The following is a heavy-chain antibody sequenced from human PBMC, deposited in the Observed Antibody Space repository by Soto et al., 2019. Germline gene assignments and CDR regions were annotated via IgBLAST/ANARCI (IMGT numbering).Heavy chain of an antibody. D-gene: IGHD3-3*01. CDR1: GFTFSNAW. CDR2: IKSKTDGGTT. Sequence: PGGSLRLSCAASGFTFSNAWMNWVRQAPGKGLEWVGRIKSKTDGGTTDYAAPVKGRFTISRDDSKNTLYLQMNSLKTEDTAVYYCTTDGGPIFGLYYYYGMDVWGQGTTVTVSS. V-gene: IGHV3-15*07. J-gene: IGHJ6*02. CDR3: TTDGGPIFGLYYYYGMDV.